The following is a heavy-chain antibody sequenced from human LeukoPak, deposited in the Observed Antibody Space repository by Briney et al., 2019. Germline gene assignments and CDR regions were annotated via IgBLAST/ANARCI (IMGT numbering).Heavy chain of an antibody. D-gene: IGHD6-13*01. Sequence: PSETLSLTCAVYGGSFSAYFWSWIRQPPGKGLEWVGEINHSGSTNYNPSLKSRVTISVDTSQNQFSLKLSSVTAADTAVYYCAREGRAAARTIDYWGQGTLVTVSS. J-gene: IGHJ4*02. V-gene: IGHV4-34*01. CDR1: GGSFSAYF. CDR2: INHSGST. CDR3: AREGRAAARTIDY.